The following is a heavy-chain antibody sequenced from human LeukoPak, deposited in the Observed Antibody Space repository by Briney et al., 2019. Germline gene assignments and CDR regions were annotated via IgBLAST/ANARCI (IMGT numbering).Heavy chain of an antibody. Sequence: PGRSLRLSCVASGFTFSSYAMSWVRQAPGKGLEWVSAISGSGGSTYYADSVKGRFTISRDNSKNTLYLQMNSLRAEDTAVYYCAKDPPKYCSGGSCLRPNFDYWGQGTLVTVSS. CDR3: AKDPPKYCSGGSCLRPNFDY. CDR2: ISGSGGST. CDR1: GFTFSSYA. D-gene: IGHD2-15*01. J-gene: IGHJ4*02. V-gene: IGHV3-23*01.